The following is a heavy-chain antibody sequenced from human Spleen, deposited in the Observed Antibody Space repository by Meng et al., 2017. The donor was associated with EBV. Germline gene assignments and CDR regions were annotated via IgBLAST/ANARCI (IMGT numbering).Heavy chain of an antibody. V-gene: IGHV2-5*02. CDR3: AHRVFRLVSGTNYFDY. CDR1: GFSLRTSGGG. D-gene: IGHD6-19*01. CDR2: IYWDDDK. J-gene: IGHJ4*02. Sequence: QITLKESGPTLVKPTQTLTLTCTFSGFSLRTSGGGVGWIRQPPGKALEWLALIYWDDDKRYSPSLKSRLTISKDTSKNQVVLTMTSVDPVDTATYYCAHRVFRLVSGTNYFDYWGPGTLVTVSS.